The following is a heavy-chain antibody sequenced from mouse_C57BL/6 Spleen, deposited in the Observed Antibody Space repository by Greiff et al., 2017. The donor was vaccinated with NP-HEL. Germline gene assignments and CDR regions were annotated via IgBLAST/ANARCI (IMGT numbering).Heavy chain of an antibody. J-gene: IGHJ2*01. D-gene: IGHD2-4*01. CDR3: ARGGESYYDYDEYYFDY. CDR1: GYSFTGYF. Sequence: EVKLQESGPELVKPGDSVKISCKASGYSFTGYFMNWVMQSHGKSLEWIGRINPYNGDTFYNQKFKGKATLTVDKSSSTAHMELRSLTSEDSAVYYCARGGESYYDYDEYYFDYWGQGTTLTVSS. CDR2: INPYNGDT. V-gene: IGHV1-20*01.